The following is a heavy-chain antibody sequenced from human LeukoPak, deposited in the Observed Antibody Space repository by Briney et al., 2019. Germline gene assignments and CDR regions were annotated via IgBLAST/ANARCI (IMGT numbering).Heavy chain of an antibody. D-gene: IGHD6-19*01. Sequence: PGGSLRLSCAASGFTFSSYWMSWVRQAPGKGLEWVANIKQDGSEKYYVDSVKGRSTISRDNAKNSLYLQMNSLRAEDTAVYYCARIRRGWSQNWDYWGQGTLVTVSS. V-gene: IGHV3-7*01. J-gene: IGHJ4*02. CDR1: GFTFSSYW. CDR2: IKQDGSEK. CDR3: ARIRRGWSQNWDY.